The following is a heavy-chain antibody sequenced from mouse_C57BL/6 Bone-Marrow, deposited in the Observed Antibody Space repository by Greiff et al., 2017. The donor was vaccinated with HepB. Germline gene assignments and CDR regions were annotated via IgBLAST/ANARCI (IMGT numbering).Heavy chain of an antibody. Sequence: EVMLVESGAGLVKPGGSLKLSCAASGFTFSSYAMSWVRQTPEKRLEWVAYISSGGDYICYAYTVKGRFTISRDNARNTLYLQMSSLKSEDTAMYYCTREGFLYYAMDYWGQGTSVTVSS. V-gene: IGHV5-9-1*02. CDR1: GFTFSSYA. CDR3: TREGFLYYAMDY. CDR2: ISSGGDYI. J-gene: IGHJ4*01.